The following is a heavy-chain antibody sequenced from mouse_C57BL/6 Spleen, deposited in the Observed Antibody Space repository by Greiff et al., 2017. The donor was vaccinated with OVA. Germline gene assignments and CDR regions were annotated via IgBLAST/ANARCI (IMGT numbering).Heavy chain of an antibody. D-gene: IGHD1-1*01. CDR1: GFSLTSYG. V-gene: IGHV2-2*01. Sequence: VMLVESGPGLVQPSQSLSITCTVSGFSLTSYGVHWVRQSPGKGLEWLGVIWSGGSTDYNAAFISRLSISKDNSKSQVFFKMNSLQADDTAIYYCARNPSYYYGSSLDYWGQGTTLTVSS. CDR2: IWSGGST. CDR3: ARNPSYYYGSSLDY. J-gene: IGHJ2*01.